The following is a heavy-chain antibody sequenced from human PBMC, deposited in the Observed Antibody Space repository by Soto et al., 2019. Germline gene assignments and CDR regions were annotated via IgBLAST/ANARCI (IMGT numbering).Heavy chain of an antibody. CDR3: ARVPHIVVVPAASTYGMDV. J-gene: IGHJ6*02. V-gene: IGHV1-46*01. CDR2: INPSGGST. CDR1: GYTFTSYY. D-gene: IGHD2-2*01. Sequence: ASVKVSCKASGYTFTSYYIHWVRQAPGQGLEWMGIINPSGGSTSYAQKFQGRVTMTRDTSTSTVYMELSSLRSEDTAVYYCARVPHIVVVPAASTYGMDVWGQGTTVTVSS.